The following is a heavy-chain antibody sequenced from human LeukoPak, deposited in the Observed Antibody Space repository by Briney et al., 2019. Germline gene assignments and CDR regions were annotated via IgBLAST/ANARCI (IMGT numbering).Heavy chain of an antibody. CDR1: GFNFSTNG. D-gene: IGHD3-10*01. CDR2: IWFDGSNK. Sequence: TGRSLRLSCEASGFNFSTNGMHWVRQAPGKGLEWVALIWFDGSNKHYADSVKGRFTVSRDNSKNTMYLQMNSLRAEDTAVYYCARVVSYYGSAYRLLDLWGRGTLVTVSS. J-gene: IGHJ2*01. V-gene: IGHV3-33*01. CDR3: ARVVSYYGSAYRLLDL.